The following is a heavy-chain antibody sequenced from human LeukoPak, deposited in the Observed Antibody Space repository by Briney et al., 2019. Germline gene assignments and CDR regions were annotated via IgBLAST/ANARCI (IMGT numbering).Heavy chain of an antibody. V-gene: IGHV4-59*01. J-gene: IGHJ4*02. CDR1: GGSISSYY. CDR2: IYYSVST. CDR3: AREAYDILTGYLYYFDY. Sequence: PSETLSLTCTVSGGSISSYYWSWIRQPPGKGLEWIGYIYYSVSTNYNPSLKSRVTISVDTSKNQFSLKLSSVTAADTAVYYCAREAYDILTGYLYYFDYWGQGTLVTVSS. D-gene: IGHD3-9*01.